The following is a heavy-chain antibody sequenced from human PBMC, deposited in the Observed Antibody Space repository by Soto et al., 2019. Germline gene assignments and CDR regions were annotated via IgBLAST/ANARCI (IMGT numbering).Heavy chain of an antibody. CDR3: ARVHVMVVAGSTFDY. CDR1: GSSISSGSY. Sequence: SDTLSLTCTVSGSSISSGSYCAWIRQPPGEGPGWVGSIYHGGSTFYNPSLKSRITISVETSNNQFSLKLTSVTAADKGVYYCARVHVMVVAGSTFDYWGHGTLVTVSS. J-gene: IGHJ4*01. D-gene: IGHD6-19*01. CDR2: IYHGGST. V-gene: IGHV4-38-2*02.